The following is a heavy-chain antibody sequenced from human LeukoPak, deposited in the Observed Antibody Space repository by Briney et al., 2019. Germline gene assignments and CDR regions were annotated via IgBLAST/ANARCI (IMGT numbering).Heavy chain of an antibody. CDR2: IVGSGAST. V-gene: IGHV3-23*01. J-gene: IGHJ4*02. D-gene: IGHD3-9*01. CDR1: GFTFSNYA. Sequence: GGSLRLSCAASGFTFSNYAMSWVRQAPGKGLEWVSAIVGSGASTYDADSVKGRFTISRDNSKNTLYLQMNSLRAEDTALYYCAKWGDYDVLTGYYDSDYWGQGTLVTVSS. CDR3: AKWGDYDVLTGYYDSDY.